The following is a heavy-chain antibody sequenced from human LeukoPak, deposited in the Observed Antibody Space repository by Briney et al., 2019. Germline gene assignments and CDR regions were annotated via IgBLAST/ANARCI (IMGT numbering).Heavy chain of an antibody. CDR1: GFTFSSYG. D-gene: IGHD5-18*01. Sequence: GALRLSCAASGFTFSSYGMHWVRQAPGKGLEGVTFIRYDEINKYYADSVKGRFTISRDNSKNTLYLQMNSLRVEDTAVYYCAKDQGGDTAMVDYWGQGTLVTVSS. CDR3: AKDQGGDTAMVDY. CDR2: IRYDEINK. J-gene: IGHJ4*02. V-gene: IGHV3-30*02.